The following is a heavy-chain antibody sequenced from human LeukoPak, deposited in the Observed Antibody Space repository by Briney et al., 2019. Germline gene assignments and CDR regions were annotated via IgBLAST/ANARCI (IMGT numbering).Heavy chain of an antibody. CDR1: GYTFTGYY. D-gene: IGHD3-22*01. CDR3: AREGYYYDSSGGDAFDI. Sequence: ASVKVSCKASGYTFTGYYMHWVRQAPGQGLGWMGRINPNSGGTNYAQKFQGRVTMTRDTSISTAYMELSRLRSDDTAVYYCAREGYYYDSSGGDAFDIWGQGTMVTVSS. V-gene: IGHV1-2*06. CDR2: INPNSGGT. J-gene: IGHJ3*02.